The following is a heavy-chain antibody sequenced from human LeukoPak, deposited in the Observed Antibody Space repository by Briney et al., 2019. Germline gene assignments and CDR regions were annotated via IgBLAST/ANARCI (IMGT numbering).Heavy chain of an antibody. D-gene: IGHD3-9*01. CDR1: GYTFTSYG. CDR3: ARDHHSRLTGYYLFDY. CDR2: ISAYNGNT. V-gene: IGHV1-18*01. Sequence: ASVKVSCKASGYTFTSYGISWVRQAPGQGLEWMGWISAYNGNTNYAQKLQGRVTMTTDTSTSTAYMELRSLRSDDTAVYYCARDHHSRLTGYYLFDYWGQGTLVTVSS. J-gene: IGHJ4*02.